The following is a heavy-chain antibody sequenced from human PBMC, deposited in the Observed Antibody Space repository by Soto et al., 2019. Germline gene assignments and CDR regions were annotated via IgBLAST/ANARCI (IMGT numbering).Heavy chain of an antibody. CDR2: IYYSGRT. CDR1: GGSISSSNYY. CDR3: TTQEVGGSYVYTFDP. D-gene: IGHD1-26*01. Sequence: PSETRSLTCSVAGGSISSSNYYSGWIRQPPGKGLEWIGSIYYSGRTYYNPSLKSRVTISVDTSKNQFSLKLSSVTAADTAVYYCTTQEVGGSYVYTFDPWGQGTLVTVS. V-gene: IGHV4-39*01. J-gene: IGHJ5*02.